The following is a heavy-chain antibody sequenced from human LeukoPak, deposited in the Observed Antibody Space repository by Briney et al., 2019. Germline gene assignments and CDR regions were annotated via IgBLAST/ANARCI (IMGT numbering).Heavy chain of an antibody. CDR1: GGSVSTYY. J-gene: IGHJ3*01. D-gene: IGHD6-13*01. V-gene: IGHV4-59*02. Sequence: PSETLSLTCTVSGGSVSTYYWSWVRQPPGKGLEWIGFVYYTGSTNYSPSLKSRVTISVDTSKNQFSLKLRSVTAADTAVYYCARISSSNWYNERGAFDVWGQGTMVTVSS. CDR2: VYYTGST. CDR3: ARISSSNWYNERGAFDV.